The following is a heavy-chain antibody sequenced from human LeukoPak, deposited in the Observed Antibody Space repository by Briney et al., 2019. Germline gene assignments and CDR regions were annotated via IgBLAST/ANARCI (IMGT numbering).Heavy chain of an antibody. D-gene: IGHD3-10*01. V-gene: IGHV1-2*02. J-gene: IGHJ3*02. CDR1: GYNFTGYY. Sequence: ASVKVSCKASGYNFTGYYMHWVRQAPGQGLEWMGWINPNSGGTNYAQKFQGRVTMTRDTSISTAYMDLSGLRSDDTAVYYCARGFVVRGVSPIRPPLSGAFHIWGQGTMVTVSS. CDR3: ARGFVVRGVSPIRPPLSGAFHI. CDR2: INPNSGGT.